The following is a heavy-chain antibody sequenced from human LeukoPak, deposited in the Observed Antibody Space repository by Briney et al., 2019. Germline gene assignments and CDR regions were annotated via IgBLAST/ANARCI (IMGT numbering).Heavy chain of an antibody. J-gene: IGHJ4*02. D-gene: IGHD2-2*01. CDR2: ISYDGSNK. V-gene: IGHV3-30-3*01. Sequence: GRSLRLSCAASGFTFSSYAMHWVRQAPGKGLEWVAVISYDGSNKYYADSVKGRFTISRDNSKNTLYLQMNSLRAEDTAVYYCFVVVPAATFDYWGQGTLVTVSS. CDR1: GFTFSSYA. CDR3: FVVVPAATFDY.